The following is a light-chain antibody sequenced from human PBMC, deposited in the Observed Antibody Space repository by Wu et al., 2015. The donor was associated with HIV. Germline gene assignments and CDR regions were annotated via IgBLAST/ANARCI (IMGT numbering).Light chain of an antibody. CDR3: QQYNNWPPRT. CDR2: GAS. V-gene: IGKV3-15*01. CDR1: QSINSN. J-gene: IGKJ1*01. Sequence: EIVMTQSPATLSVSPGARVTLSCRASQSINSNLAWYQQKPGQAPRLLIYGASTRATGIPARFSGSGSGTEFTLTITSPQSEDFAVYSCQQYNNWPPRTFGQGTKVEIK.